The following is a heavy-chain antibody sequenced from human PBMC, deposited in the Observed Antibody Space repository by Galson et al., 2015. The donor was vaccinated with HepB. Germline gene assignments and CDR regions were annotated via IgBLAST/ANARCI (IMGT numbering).Heavy chain of an antibody. CDR3: AKRRGRMFQFSNHYSYYPMDV. Sequence: SLRLSCAASGITFSSYAMSWVRQAPGKGLEWVSGIIGSGGTTYYADSVKGRFTISRDNSKSTLFLQMTSVRAEDTAVYYCAKRRGRMFQFSNHYSYYPMDVWGQGTTVTASS. CDR1: GITFSSYA. V-gene: IGHV3-23*01. CDR2: IIGSGGTT. J-gene: IGHJ6*02. D-gene: IGHD3-10*02.